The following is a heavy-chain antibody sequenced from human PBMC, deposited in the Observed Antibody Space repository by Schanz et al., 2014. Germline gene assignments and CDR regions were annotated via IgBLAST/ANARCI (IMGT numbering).Heavy chain of an antibody. Sequence: VQLVQSGAEVKKPGASVKVSCRASGYPFTSDDITWVRQAPGQGLEWMGMINPSGGSTTYAQQFQGRVTFTADKSTSTAYMELSSLRYEDTALYYCARGTMPGTFDIWGQGTMVTVSS. V-gene: IGHV1-46*01. J-gene: IGHJ3*02. CDR1: GYPFTSDD. D-gene: IGHD2-2*01. CDR3: ARGTMPGTFDI. CDR2: INPSGGST.